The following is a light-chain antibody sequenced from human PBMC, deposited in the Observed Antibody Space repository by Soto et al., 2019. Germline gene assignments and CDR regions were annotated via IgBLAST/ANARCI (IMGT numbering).Light chain of an antibody. CDR3: AAWDDSLSGWV. J-gene: IGLJ3*02. Sequence: QSVLTQPPSASGTPGQRVTISCSGSSSNIGRNYVYWYQQFPGTAPKLLIYRNNQRPSGVPDRFSASKSGTSASLAISGLRSEDEADYYCAAWDDSLSGWVFGGGTQLTVL. CDR2: RNN. V-gene: IGLV1-47*01. CDR1: SSNIGRNY.